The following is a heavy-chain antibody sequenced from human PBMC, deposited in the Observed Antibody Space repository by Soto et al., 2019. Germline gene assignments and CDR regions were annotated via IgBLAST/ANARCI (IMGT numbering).Heavy chain of an antibody. J-gene: IGHJ4*02. CDR3: ASTIVGATLPLDY. Sequence: QVQLVESRGGVVQPGRSLRLSCAASGFTFSSYAMHWVRQAPGKGLEWVAVISYDGSNKYYADSVKGRFTISRDNSKNTLYLQMNSLRAEDTAVYYCASTIVGATLPLDYWGQGTLVTVSS. V-gene: IGHV3-30-3*01. D-gene: IGHD1-26*01. CDR2: ISYDGSNK. CDR1: GFTFSSYA.